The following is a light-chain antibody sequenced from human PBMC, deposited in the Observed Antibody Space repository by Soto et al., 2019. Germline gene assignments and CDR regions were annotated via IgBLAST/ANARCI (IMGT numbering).Light chain of an antibody. V-gene: IGKV3-15*01. J-gene: IGKJ1*01. Sequence: EIVMTQSPATLSVSPGERATLSCRASQSVSSNLDWYQQKPGQAPRLLIYGASTRATGIPARFSGSGSGTEFTLTISSLQSEDFAVYYCQQYNNYWTFGQGTKVEIK. CDR3: QQYNNYWT. CDR2: GAS. CDR1: QSVSSN.